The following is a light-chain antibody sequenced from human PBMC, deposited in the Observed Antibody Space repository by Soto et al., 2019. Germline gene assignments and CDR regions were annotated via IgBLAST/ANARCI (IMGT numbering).Light chain of an antibody. CDR1: HYISTW. CDR3: QQYNSIGFT. V-gene: IGKV1-5*03. Sequence: DIQMTQSPSTLSASVGDRVTITCRASHYISTWLAWYQQKPGKAPKLLIYKASTLQSGVPSRFSGSGSGTQFTLTISSLQPDDFATYYCQQYNSIGFTFGQGTRLEIK. CDR2: KAS. J-gene: IGKJ5*01.